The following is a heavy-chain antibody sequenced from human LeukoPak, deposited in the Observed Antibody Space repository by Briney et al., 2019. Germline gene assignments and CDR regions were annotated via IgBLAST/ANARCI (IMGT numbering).Heavy chain of an antibody. CDR3: ARDVLDY. J-gene: IGHJ4*02. Sequence: GGSLRLSCAASGFTFSSYWMSWVRQAPGKGLEWVANITQDGSDKYYVDAVKGRFAISRDNAKNSLYLQMNSLRDEDTAVYYCARDVLDYWGQGTLVTVSA. CDR2: ITQDGSDK. V-gene: IGHV3-7*04. CDR1: GFTFSSYW.